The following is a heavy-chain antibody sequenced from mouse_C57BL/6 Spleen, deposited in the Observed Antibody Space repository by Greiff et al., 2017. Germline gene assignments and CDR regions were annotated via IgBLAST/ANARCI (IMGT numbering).Heavy chain of an antibody. D-gene: IGHD2-5*01. CDR1: GYTFTSYW. Sequence: QVQLQQPGAELVRPGSSVKLSCKASGYTFTSYWMHWVKQRPIQGLEWIGNIDPSDSETHYNQKFKDKATLTVDKSSSTAYMQLSSLTSEDSAVDYCAVYYSNYAWFAYWGQGTLVTVSA. V-gene: IGHV1-52*01. J-gene: IGHJ3*01. CDR2: IDPSDSET. CDR3: AVYYSNYAWFAY.